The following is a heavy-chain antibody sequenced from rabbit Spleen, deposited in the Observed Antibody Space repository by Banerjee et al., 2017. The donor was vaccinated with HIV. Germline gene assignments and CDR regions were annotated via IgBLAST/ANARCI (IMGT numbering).Heavy chain of an antibody. Sequence: QSLEESGGDLVKPGASLTLTCKASGIDFSRYYFMCWVRQAPGKGLEWIACVVGGGSGTTYYASWAKGRFTISKTSSTTVTLQMTSLTAADTATYFCARNGAGSNFAIKLWGPGTLVTVS. CDR3: ARNGAGSNFAIKL. V-gene: IGHV1S40*01. CDR2: VVGGGSGTT. J-gene: IGHJ4*01. CDR1: GIDFSRYYF. D-gene: IGHD4-2*01.